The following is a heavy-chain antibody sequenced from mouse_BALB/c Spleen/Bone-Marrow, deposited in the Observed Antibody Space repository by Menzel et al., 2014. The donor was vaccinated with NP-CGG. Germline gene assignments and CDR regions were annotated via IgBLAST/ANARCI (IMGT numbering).Heavy chain of an antibody. Sequence: VQLVESGAELPSPGTSVTLSCKASGYTFTDHIMNWVKKRPGQGLEWIGRIYPVSGETNYNQKFMGKATFSIDRSSSTVYMVLSSLTSEEPAVYYCGRGNYGSSYNMEYWGQGTSVTGAS. V-gene: IGHV1-11*01. CDR2: IYPVSGET. CDR1: GYTFTDHI. D-gene: IGHD1-1*01. J-gene: IGHJ4*01. CDR3: GRGNYGSSYNMEY.